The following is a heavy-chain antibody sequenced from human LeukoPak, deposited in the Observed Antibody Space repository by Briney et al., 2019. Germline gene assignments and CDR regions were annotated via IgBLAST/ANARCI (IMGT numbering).Heavy chain of an antibody. J-gene: IGHJ3*02. D-gene: IGHD3-22*01. CDR3: ARDSLQYYYDSSGSTNDAFDI. CDR1: GFTFSGYS. V-gene: IGHV3-21*01. Sequence: GGSLRLSCAASGFTFSGYSMNWVRQAPGKGLEWVSSISSSSSYIYYADSVKGRFTISRDNAKNSLYLQMNSLRAEDTAVYYCARDSLQYYYDSSGSTNDAFDIWGQGTMVTVSS. CDR2: ISSSSSYI.